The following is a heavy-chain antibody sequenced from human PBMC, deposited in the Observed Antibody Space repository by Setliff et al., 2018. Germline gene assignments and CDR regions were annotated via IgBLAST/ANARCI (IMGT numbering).Heavy chain of an antibody. CDR3: ARSPGWIPWFDS. CDR1: GFSFISYN. CDR2: FSSRNDYI. V-gene: IGHV3-21*01. D-gene: IGHD5-18*01. Sequence: GGSLRLSCETSGFSFISYNMNWVRQAPGKGLEWVASFSSRNDYIYHADSVKGRFTISRDNAKTSLYLQMDSLRVEDTAVYFCARSPGWIPWFDSWGQGTLVTVSS. J-gene: IGHJ5*01.